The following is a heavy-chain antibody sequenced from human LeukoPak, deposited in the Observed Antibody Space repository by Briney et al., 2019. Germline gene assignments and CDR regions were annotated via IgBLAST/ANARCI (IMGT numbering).Heavy chain of an antibody. CDR3: AKTIASLGSGARYFDP. D-gene: IGHD5/OR15-5a*01. J-gene: IGHJ5*02. CDR2: MHPGESEI. V-gene: IGHV5-51*01. CDR1: GYSFTNYW. Sequence: GESLKISCKASGYSFTNYWIAWVRQKPGKGLEWMGIMHPGESEINYSPSFEGQVTISADTSISTAYLEWYSLKASDSAIYDCAKTIASLGSGARYFDPWGQGTMITVSS.